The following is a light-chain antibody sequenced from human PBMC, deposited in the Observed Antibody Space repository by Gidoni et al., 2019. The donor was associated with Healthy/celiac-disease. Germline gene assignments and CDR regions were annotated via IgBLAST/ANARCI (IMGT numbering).Light chain of an antibody. CDR3: QQSYSTPFT. Sequence: SMSASVGDRVTITCRASQSISSYLNGYQQKPGQAPMLLIYAASSLQSGLTSRFSGSGSGTDFTLTISSLQPEDFATYYCQQSYSTPFTFGPGTKVEIK. CDR2: AAS. J-gene: IGKJ3*01. CDR1: QSISSY. V-gene: IGKV1-39*01.